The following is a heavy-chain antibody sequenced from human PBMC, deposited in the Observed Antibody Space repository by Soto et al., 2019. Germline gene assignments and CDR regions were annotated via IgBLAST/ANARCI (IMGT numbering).Heavy chain of an antibody. CDR2: IYKSTTT. D-gene: IGHD2-15*01. CDR3: ARGRYCLTGRCFPNWFDS. CDR1: GGSISTVDYF. J-gene: IGHJ5*01. Sequence: KPSETLSLTCSVSGGSISTVDYFWAWIRQPPGQALEYIGYIYKSTTTYYNPSFESRVAISLDTSKSQFSLTVTSVTAADTAVYFCARGRYCLTGRCFPNWFDSWGQGTLVTVSS. V-gene: IGHV4-30-4*01.